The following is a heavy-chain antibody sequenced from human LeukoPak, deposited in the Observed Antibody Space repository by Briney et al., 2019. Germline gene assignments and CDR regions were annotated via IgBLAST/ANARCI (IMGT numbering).Heavy chain of an antibody. Sequence: SETLSLTCAVYGGSFSGHYWSWIRQPPGKGLEWIGEINHSGSTNYNPSLKSRVTISVDTSKNQFSLKLSSVTAADTAVYYCAGSDTAMAIDGLDYWGQGTLVTVSS. CDR1: GGSFSGHY. CDR3: AGSDTAMAIDGLDY. D-gene: IGHD5-18*01. J-gene: IGHJ4*02. V-gene: IGHV4-34*01. CDR2: INHSGST.